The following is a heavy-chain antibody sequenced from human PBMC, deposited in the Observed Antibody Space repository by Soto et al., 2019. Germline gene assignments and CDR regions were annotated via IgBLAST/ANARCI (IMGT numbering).Heavy chain of an antibody. Sequence: PSETLSLTCTVSGGSISSGGYYWSWIRQHPGKGLEWIGYIYYSGSTYYNPSLKSRVTISVDTSKNQFSLKLSSVTAADTAVYYCARGHADSSGFEPWGQGTLVTVSS. V-gene: IGHV4-31*03. CDR3: ARGHADSSGFEP. J-gene: IGHJ5*02. D-gene: IGHD3-22*01. CDR1: GGSISSGGYY. CDR2: IYYSGST.